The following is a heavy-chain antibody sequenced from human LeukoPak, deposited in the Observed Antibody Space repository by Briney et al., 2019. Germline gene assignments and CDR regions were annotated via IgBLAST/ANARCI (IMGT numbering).Heavy chain of an antibody. J-gene: IGHJ5*02. CDR3: ARGGYTFGSHDPLTWFDP. CDR1: AYSFSDYY. D-gene: IGHD5-18*01. V-gene: IGHV1-2*02. CDR2: INSNNGGT. Sequence: ASVKVSCKASAYSFSDYYVFWVRQAPGQGLEWLGWINSNNGGTKYAHKFQGRLTMTRDTSINTAYMDLSRLNSDDTAIYYCARGGYTFGSHDPLTWFDPWGQGTLVTVSS.